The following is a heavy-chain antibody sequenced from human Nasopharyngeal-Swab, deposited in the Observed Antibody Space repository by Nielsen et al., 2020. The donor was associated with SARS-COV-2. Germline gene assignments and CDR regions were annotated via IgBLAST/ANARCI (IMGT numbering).Heavy chain of an antibody. CDR1: GGSISSYY. D-gene: IGHD3-3*01. CDR2: IYYSGST. J-gene: IGHJ5*02. Sequence: GSLRLSCTVSGGSISSYYWSWIRQPPGKGLEWIGYIYYSGSTNYNPSLKSRVTISVDTSKNQFSLKLSSVTAADTAVYYCARGPDYDFWSGYLFDPWGQGTLVTVSS. CDR3: ARGPDYDFWSGYLFDP. V-gene: IGHV4-59*01.